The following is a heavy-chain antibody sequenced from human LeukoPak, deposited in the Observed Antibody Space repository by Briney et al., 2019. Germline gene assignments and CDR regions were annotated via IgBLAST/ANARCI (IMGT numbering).Heavy chain of an antibody. CDR3: ARLVGSSSSWYFRAFDI. J-gene: IGHJ3*02. CDR2: IYYSGST. Sequence: PSETLSLTCTVSGGSISSYYWSWLRQPPGKGLEWIGYIYYSGSTNYNPSLKSRVTISVDTSKNQFSLKLSSVTAADTAVYYCARLVGSSSSWYFRAFDIWGQGTMVTVSS. D-gene: IGHD6-13*01. CDR1: GGSISSYY. V-gene: IGHV4-59*01.